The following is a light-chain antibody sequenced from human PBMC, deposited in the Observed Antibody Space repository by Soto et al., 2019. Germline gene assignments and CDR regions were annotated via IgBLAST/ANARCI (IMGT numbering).Light chain of an antibody. CDR3: QQRSTWPLIT. CDR2: DAS. J-gene: IGKJ5*01. CDR1: QNVSTY. V-gene: IGKV3-11*01. Sequence: EIVLTQSPATLSLSPGERATISCRASQNVSTYLAWYQQKPGLAPRLLIYDASNRATGIPARFSGSGSGTDFTLTISSLEPEDFAVYYCQQRSTWPLITFGQGTRLEIK.